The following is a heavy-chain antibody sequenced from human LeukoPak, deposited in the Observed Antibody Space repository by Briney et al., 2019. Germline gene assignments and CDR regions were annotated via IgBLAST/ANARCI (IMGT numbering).Heavy chain of an antibody. CDR1: GGSFSGYY. J-gene: IGHJ6*03. D-gene: IGHD2-2*01. CDR3: ARASRGTFGYMDV. V-gene: IGHV4-34*01. CDR2: INHSGST. Sequence: SETLSLTCAVYGGSFSGYYWSWIRQPPGKGLEWIGEINHSGSTNYNPSLKRRVTISVDTSKNQFSLKLSSVTAADTAVYYCARASRGTFGYMDVWGKGTTVTVSS.